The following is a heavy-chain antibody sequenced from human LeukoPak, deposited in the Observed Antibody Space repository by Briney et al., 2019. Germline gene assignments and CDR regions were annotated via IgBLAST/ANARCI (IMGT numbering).Heavy chain of an antibody. J-gene: IGHJ4*02. CDR1: GFTFSSYE. D-gene: IGHD3-10*01. V-gene: IGHV3-48*03. Sequence: PGGSLRLSCAASGFTFSSYEMNWVRQAPGKGLEWVSYISSSGSTIYYADSVKGRFTISRDNAKNSLYLQMNSLRAEDTAVYYCARVPYYGSGSYSTYFDYWGQGTLVTVSS. CDR2: ISSSGSTI. CDR3: ARVPYYGSGSYSTYFDY.